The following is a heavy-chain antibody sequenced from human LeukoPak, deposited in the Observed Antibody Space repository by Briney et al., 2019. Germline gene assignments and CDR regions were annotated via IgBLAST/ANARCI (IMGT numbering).Heavy chain of an antibody. D-gene: IGHD3-22*01. J-gene: IGHJ4*02. Sequence: GASVKVSCKASGYTFTSYGISWVRQAPGQGLEWMGWISAYNGNTNYAQKLQGRVTMTTDTYTSTAYMELTSLRSDDTAVYYCTYDSSGYSDYWGQGTLVTVSS. V-gene: IGHV1-18*01. CDR1: GYTFTSYG. CDR3: TYDSSGYSDY. CDR2: ISAYNGNT.